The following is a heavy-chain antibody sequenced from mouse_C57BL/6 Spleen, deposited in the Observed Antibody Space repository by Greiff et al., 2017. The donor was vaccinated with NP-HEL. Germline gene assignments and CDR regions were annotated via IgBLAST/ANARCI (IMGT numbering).Heavy chain of an antibody. CDR3: ARLEGRAMDY. D-gene: IGHD3-3*01. V-gene: IGHV7-3*01. CDR2: IRNKANGYTT. J-gene: IGHJ4*01. Sequence: DVMLVESGGGLVQPGGSLSLSCAASGFTFTDYYMSWVRQPPGKALEWLGFIRNKANGYTTEYSASVKGRFTISRDNSQSILYLQMNALRAEDSATYYCARLEGRAMDYWGQGTSVTVSS. CDR1: GFTFTDYY.